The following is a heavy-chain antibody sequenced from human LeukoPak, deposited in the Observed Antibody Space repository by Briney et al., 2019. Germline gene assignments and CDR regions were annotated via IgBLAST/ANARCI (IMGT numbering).Heavy chain of an antibody. CDR2: IYKSGSP. CDR3: ARQQQRAEWTTVSYYFDY. V-gene: IGHV4-38-2*02. Sequence: SETLSLTCTVSGYSISSGYYWGWIRQPPGKGLEWIGRIYKSGSPDYNASLKSRVIIAVDTSKNQFSLKLSSVTAADTAVYYCARQQQRAEWTTVSYYFDYWGQGTLVTVSS. CDR1: GYSISSGYY. D-gene: IGHD4-17*01. J-gene: IGHJ4*02.